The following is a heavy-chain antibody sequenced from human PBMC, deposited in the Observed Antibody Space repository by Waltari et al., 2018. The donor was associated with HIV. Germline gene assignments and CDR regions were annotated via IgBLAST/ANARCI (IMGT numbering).Heavy chain of an antibody. CDR1: GFTFSHYS. Sequence: QEQLVESGGCVVQPGRSLRLSFAASGFTFSHYSMTWVRQVPGKGLEWGAVIWYDGNNKYYADSVKGRFTISRDNSKNTLYLQMNSLRAEDTAVYHCARDYVDAVHYGMDVWGQGTMVTVSS. CDR3: ARDYVDAVHYGMDV. V-gene: IGHV3-33*01. CDR2: IWYDGNNK. J-gene: IGHJ6*02. D-gene: IGHD5-12*01.